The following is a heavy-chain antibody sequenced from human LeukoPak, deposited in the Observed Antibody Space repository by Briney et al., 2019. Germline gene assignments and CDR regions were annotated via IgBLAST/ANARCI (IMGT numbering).Heavy chain of an antibody. CDR1: GFTFDDYG. D-gene: IGHD3-10*01. CDR3: ARDYYGSGSYGWFDP. V-gene: IGHV3-20*04. CDR2: INWNGGST. J-gene: IGHJ5*02. Sequence: GGSLRLSCAASGFTFDDYGMSWVRQAPGKGLEWVSGINWNGGSTGYADSEKGRFTISRDNAKNSLYLQMNSLRAEDTALYYCARDYYGSGSYGWFDPWGQGTLVTVSS.